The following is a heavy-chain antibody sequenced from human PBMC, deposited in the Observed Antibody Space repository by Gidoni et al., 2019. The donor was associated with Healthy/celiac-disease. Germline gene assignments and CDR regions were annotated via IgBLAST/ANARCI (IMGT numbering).Heavy chain of an antibody. CDR2: ISGSGGST. D-gene: IGHD4-4*01. CDR1: GFTFSSYA. V-gene: IGHV3-23*01. Sequence: EVQLLESGGGLVQPGGSLRLSCAASGFTFSSYAMSWVRQAPGKGLEWVSAISGSGGSTYYADSVKGRFTISRDNSKNTLYLKMNSLRAEDTAVYYCAKAVTTVTSPAAEFDYWGQGTLVTVSS. CDR3: AKAVTTVTSPAAEFDY. J-gene: IGHJ4*02.